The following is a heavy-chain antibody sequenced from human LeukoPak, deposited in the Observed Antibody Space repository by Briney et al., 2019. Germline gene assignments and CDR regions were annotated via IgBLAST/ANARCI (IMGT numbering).Heavy chain of an antibody. CDR3: AREYVWGSYRYFY. CDR2: IYTSGST. CDR1: GGSISSGSYY. V-gene: IGHV4-61*02. D-gene: IGHD3-16*02. J-gene: IGHJ4*02. Sequence: SETLSLTCTVSGGSISSGSYYWSWIRQPAGKGLEWIGRIYTSGSTNYNPSLKSRVTISVDTSKNQFSLKLSSVTAADTAVYYCAREYVWGSYRYFYWGQGTLVTVSS.